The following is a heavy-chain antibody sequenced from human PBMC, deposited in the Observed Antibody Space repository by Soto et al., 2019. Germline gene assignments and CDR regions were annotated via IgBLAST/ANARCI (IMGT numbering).Heavy chain of an antibody. CDR3: ATEPSRGTRRNTYVYFDL. CDR1: GDRVSSSSTA. D-gene: IGHD3-10*02. Sequence: PSQTLSLTCAISGDRVSSSSTAWNWLRQSPSRGLEWLGRTYFRSTWYSEVAVSLRGRISITSDTSRNHFSLQLGSVSPDDTAVYYCATEPSRGTRRNTYVYFDLWGQGVPVTVSS. J-gene: IGHJ4*02. CDR2: TYFRSTWYS. V-gene: IGHV6-1*01.